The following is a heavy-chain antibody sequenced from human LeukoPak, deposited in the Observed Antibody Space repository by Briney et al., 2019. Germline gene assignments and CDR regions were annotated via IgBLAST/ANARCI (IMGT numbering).Heavy chain of an antibody. Sequence: GGSLRLSCAASGFTFSSYAMHWVRQAPGKGLEWVAVISYDGSNKYYADSVKGRFTISRDNSKNTLYLQMNSLRAEDTAVYYCAREGDGSDAFDIWGQGTMVTVSS. J-gene: IGHJ3*02. CDR2: ISYDGSNK. CDR1: GFTFSSYA. D-gene: IGHD5-24*01. CDR3: AREGDGSDAFDI. V-gene: IGHV3-30*04.